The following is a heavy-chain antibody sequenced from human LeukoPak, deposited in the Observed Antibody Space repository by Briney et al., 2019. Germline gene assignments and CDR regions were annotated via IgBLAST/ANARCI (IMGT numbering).Heavy chain of an antibody. V-gene: IGHV4-4*07. CDR1: GDSISSRY. Sequence: SETLSLTCSVSGDSISSRYWSWIRQPAGKGLEWIGRIYTSGSTNYNASLKSRVSMSVDTSKNQFSLKLSSVTAADTAVFYCARENSGSYREFDYWGQGTLVTVSS. D-gene: IGHD1-26*01. CDR2: IYTSGST. CDR3: ARENSGSYREFDY. J-gene: IGHJ4*02.